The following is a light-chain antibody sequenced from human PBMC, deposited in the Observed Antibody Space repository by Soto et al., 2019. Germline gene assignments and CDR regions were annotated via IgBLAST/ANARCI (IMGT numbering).Light chain of an antibody. V-gene: IGKV1-27*01. CDR3: QRTYNAFT. J-gene: IGKJ3*01. Sequence: DIQLTQSPSSLSASVGDRVTITCRVSQGISSYLNWYRQKPGKVPKLLIYMQSGVPSRFSGSGSGTDFTLTISSLQPEDVATYYGQRTYNAFTFGPGTKVDIK. CDR1: QGISSY.